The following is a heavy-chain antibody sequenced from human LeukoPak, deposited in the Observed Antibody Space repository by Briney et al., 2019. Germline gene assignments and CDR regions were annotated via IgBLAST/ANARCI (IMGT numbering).Heavy chain of an antibody. CDR2: INHSGST. Sequence: SETLSLTCAVYGGPFSGYYWSWIRQPPGKGLEWIGEINHSGSTNYNPSLKSRVTISVDTSKNQFSLKLSSVTAADTAVYYCARTPTVTTLRYFDLWGRGTLVTVSS. V-gene: IGHV4-34*01. J-gene: IGHJ2*01. CDR1: GGPFSGYY. CDR3: ARTPTVTTLRYFDL. D-gene: IGHD4-17*01.